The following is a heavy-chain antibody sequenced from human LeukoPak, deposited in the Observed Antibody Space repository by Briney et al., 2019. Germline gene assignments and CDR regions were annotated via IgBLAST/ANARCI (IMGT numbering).Heavy chain of an antibody. V-gene: IGHV3-30*18. D-gene: IGHD6-13*01. CDR3: AKDPHSSSWYYFDS. CDR1: RFTFSYFA. Sequence: PGGSLRLSCAASRFTFSYFAMHWVRQAPGKGLVWVAVLSDDGSNKFYADSVKGRFTISRDNSKNTLYLQMNSLRAEDTAFYYCAKDPHSSSWYYFDSWGQGTLVTVSS. CDR2: LSDDGSNK. J-gene: IGHJ4*02.